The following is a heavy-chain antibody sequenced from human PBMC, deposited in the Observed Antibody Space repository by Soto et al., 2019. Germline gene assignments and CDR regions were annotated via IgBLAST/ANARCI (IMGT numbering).Heavy chain of an antibody. Sequence: SETLSLTCTVSGGSASSGSYYWSWIRQPPGKGLEWIGYIYYSGSTNYNPSLKSRVTISVDTSKNQFSLKLSSVTAADTAVYYCARDGYYYYGMDVWGQGTTVTVSS. CDR3: ARDGYYYYGMDV. J-gene: IGHJ6*02. CDR1: GGSASSGSYY. V-gene: IGHV4-61*01. CDR2: IYYSGST.